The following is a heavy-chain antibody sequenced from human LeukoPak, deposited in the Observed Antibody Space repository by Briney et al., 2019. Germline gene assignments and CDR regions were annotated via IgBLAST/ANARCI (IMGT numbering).Heavy chain of an antibody. CDR1: GFTFSSYG. CDR3: AKHLQWLVTFMVY. D-gene: IGHD6-19*01. CDR2: ISYDGSNK. Sequence: GGSLRLSCAASGFTFSSYGMHWVRQAPGKGLEWVAVISYDGSNKYYADSVKGRFTISRDNSKNTLYLQMNSLRAEDTAVYYCAKHLQWLVTFMVYWGQGTLVTVSS. J-gene: IGHJ4*02. V-gene: IGHV3-30*18.